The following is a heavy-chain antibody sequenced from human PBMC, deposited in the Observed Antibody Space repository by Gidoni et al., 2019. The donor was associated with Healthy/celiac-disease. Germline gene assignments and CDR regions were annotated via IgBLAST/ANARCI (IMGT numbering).Heavy chain of an antibody. V-gene: IGHV3-30*16. CDR3: AREVTVTIDY. J-gene: IGHJ4*02. CDR2: ISYDGSNK. CDR1: GFTVSSYA. Sequence: QVQLVESGGGVVQPGRSLRLSCAASGFTVSSYAMHWFRQAPGKGLEWVAVISYDGSNKYYADAVKGRFTIARDNSKNTLYLQMNSLRAEDTAVYYCAREVTVTIDYWGQGTLVTVSS. D-gene: IGHD4-17*01.